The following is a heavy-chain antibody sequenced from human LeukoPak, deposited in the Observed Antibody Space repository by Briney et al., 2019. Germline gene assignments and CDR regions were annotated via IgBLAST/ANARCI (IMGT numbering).Heavy chain of an antibody. Sequence: SQTLSLTCTVSGGSISSGSYYWSWIRQPAGKGLEWIGRIYTSGSTNYNPSLKSRVTISVDTSKNQFSLKLSSVTAADTAVYYCARDRIGSYGHYYFDYWGQGTLVTVSS. J-gene: IGHJ4*02. D-gene: IGHD5-18*01. CDR3: ARDRIGSYGHYYFDY. V-gene: IGHV4-61*02. CDR2: IYTSGST. CDR1: GGSISSGSYY.